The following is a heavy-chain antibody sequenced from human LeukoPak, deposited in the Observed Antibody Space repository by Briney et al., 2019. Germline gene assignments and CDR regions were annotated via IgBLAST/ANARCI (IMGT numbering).Heavy chain of an antibody. CDR2: INHSGST. J-gene: IGHJ4*02. CDR3: ARQELWFGESSGEFDY. V-gene: IGHV4-34*01. CDR1: GFTFSSYE. Sequence: GSLRLSCAASGFTFSSYEMNWVRQAPGKGLEWIGEINHSGSTNYNPSLKSRVTISVDTSKNQFSLKLSSVTAADTAVYYCARQELWFGESSGEFDYWGQGTLVTVSS. D-gene: IGHD3-10*01.